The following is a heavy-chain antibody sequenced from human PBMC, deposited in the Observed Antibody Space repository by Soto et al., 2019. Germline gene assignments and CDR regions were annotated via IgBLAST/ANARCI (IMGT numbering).Heavy chain of an antibody. V-gene: IGHV3-33*01. Sequence: PGGSLRLSCAASGFTFSSYGMHWVRQAPGKGLEWVAVIWYDGSNKYYADSVKGRFTISRDNSKNTLYLQMNSLRAEDTAVYYCAREMAPYDILTGYSPFDYWGQGTLVTVSS. D-gene: IGHD3-9*01. J-gene: IGHJ4*01. CDR1: GFTFSSYG. CDR2: IWYDGSNK. CDR3: AREMAPYDILTGYSPFDY.